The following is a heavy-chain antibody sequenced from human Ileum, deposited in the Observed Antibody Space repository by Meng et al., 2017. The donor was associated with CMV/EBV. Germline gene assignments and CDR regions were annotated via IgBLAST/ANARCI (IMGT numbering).Heavy chain of an antibody. CDR2: IYWDDDK. Sequence: QITLKESGPTRVKPTQTLTLTCPFSGFSLTSSPVGVGWIRQPPGKALEGLAFIYWDDDKRYNPSLKSRLTITKDTSKNQVVLTLANVDPVDTATYYCAHRRDYRGNWDGGDFDYWGPGTLVTVSS. CDR3: AHRRDYRGNWDGGDFDY. V-gene: IGHV2-5*02. CDR1: GFSLTSSPVG. D-gene: IGHD7-27*01. J-gene: IGHJ4*02.